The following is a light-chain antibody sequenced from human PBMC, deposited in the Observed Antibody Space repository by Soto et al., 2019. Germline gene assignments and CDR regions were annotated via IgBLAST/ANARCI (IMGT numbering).Light chain of an antibody. J-gene: IGKJ1*01. CDR3: QHYGSSPRT. Sequence: ELVLTQSARKMAVSPGERALLCRRTSQSVGDNFLGWYQQKPGQAPRLLIYGASTRATGIPDRFSGSGSGTDFTLTISSLEPEDFAVYYCQHYGSSPRTFGQGTKVDIK. V-gene: IGKV3-20*01. CDR2: GAS. CDR1: QSVGDNF.